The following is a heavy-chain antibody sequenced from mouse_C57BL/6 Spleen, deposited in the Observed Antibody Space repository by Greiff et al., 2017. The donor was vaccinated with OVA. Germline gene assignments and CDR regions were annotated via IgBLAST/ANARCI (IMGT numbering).Heavy chain of an antibody. CDR3: ARIYYDYEAWFAY. V-gene: IGHV2-2*01. CDR1: GFSLTSYG. Sequence: VKLVESGPGLVQPSQSLSITCTVSGFSLTSYGVHWVRQSPGKGLEWLGVIWSGGSTDYNAAFISRLSISKDNSKSQVFFKMNSLQADDTAIYYCARIYYDYEAWFAYWGQGTLVTVSA. CDR2: IWSGGST. D-gene: IGHD2-4*01. J-gene: IGHJ3*01.